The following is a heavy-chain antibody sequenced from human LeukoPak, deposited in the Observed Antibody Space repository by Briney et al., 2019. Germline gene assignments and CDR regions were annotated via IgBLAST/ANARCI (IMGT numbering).Heavy chain of an antibody. CDR3: AKGHPYYDSSGYYFDY. CDR1: GFTFSKYW. Sequence: GGSLRLSCAASGFTFSKYWMSWVRQAPGKGLEWVSGITGSGDSTSYADSVKGRFTISRDNSKNTLYLQMNSLRAEDTAVYYCAKGHPYYDSSGYYFDYWGQGTLVTVSS. CDR2: ITGSGDST. J-gene: IGHJ4*02. D-gene: IGHD3-22*01. V-gene: IGHV3-23*01.